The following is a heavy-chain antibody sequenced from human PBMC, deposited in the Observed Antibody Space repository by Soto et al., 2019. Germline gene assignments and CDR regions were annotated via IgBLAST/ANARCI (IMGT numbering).Heavy chain of an antibody. CDR1: GFTFSNYA. V-gene: IGHV3-33*01. CDR2: IWYDGSNT. D-gene: IGHD3-22*01. J-gene: IGHJ5*02. CDR3: ARDRLSDYDSSGPLLAWFDP. Sequence: QVQLVESGGGVVQPGRSLRLSCAASGFTFSNYAMHWVRQAPGKGLEWVAVIWYDGSNTYYGDSVKGRFTISRDNSKNTLYLQMNSLRAEDTAVYYCARDRLSDYDSSGPLLAWFDPWGQGTLVTVSS.